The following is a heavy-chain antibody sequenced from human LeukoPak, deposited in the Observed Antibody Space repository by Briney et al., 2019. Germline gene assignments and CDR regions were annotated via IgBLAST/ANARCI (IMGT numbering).Heavy chain of an antibody. Sequence: PGGSLRLSCAASGFTFSSYSMNWVCQAPGKGLEWVSYISSSSSTIYYADSVKGRFTISRDNAKNSLYLQMNSLRAEDTAVYYCATELLWFGELFRDFDYWGQGTLVTVSS. CDR3: ATELLWFGELFRDFDY. V-gene: IGHV3-48*01. CDR1: GFTFSSYS. CDR2: ISSSSSTI. D-gene: IGHD3-10*01. J-gene: IGHJ4*02.